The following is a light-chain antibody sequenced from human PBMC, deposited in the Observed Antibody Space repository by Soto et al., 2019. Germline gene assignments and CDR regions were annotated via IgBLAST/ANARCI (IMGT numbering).Light chain of an antibody. CDR1: RSVSSS. CDR3: QQYNSWPIT. Sequence: EIVMAQSPATLSVSSGERATLSCRASRSVSSSLAWYQQKPGKAPCLLIYGASTWGTGVPPRFTGSGSGTEFTLTISSLQSEYFAVYYCQQYNSWPITFGQGTRLEIK. V-gene: IGKV3D-15*01. J-gene: IGKJ5*01. CDR2: GAS.